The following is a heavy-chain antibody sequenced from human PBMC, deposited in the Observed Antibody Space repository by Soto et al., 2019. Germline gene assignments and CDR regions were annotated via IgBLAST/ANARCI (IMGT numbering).Heavy chain of an antibody. CDR2: IVVGSGNT. Sequence: ASVKVSCKASGFTFTSSAVQWVRQARGQRLEWIGWIVVGSGNTNYAQKFQERVTITRDMSTSTAYMELSSLRSEDTAVYYCAAGRGRNPRYCSSTSCPFDPWGQGTLVTVSS. V-gene: IGHV1-58*01. CDR1: GFTFTSSA. CDR3: AAGRGRNPRYCSSTSCPFDP. D-gene: IGHD2-2*01. J-gene: IGHJ5*02.